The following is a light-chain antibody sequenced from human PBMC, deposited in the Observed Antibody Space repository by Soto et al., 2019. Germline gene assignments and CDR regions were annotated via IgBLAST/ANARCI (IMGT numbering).Light chain of an antibody. CDR3: QQRSNWPST. CDR1: QSVSSY. J-gene: IGKJ4*01. Sequence: EIVLTQSPATLSLSPGEGAALSCRASQSVSSYLAWYQQKPGQAPRLLIYDASKRATGIPARFSGSGSGTDFTLTISSLAPEDFAVYFCQQRSNWPSTFGGGTKVEI. V-gene: IGKV3-11*01. CDR2: DAS.